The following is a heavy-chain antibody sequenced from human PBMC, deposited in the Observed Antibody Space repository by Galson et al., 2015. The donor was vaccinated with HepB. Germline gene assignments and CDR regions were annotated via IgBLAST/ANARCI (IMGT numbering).Heavy chain of an antibody. V-gene: IGHV1-46*03. D-gene: IGHD5-18*01. CDR2: INPSGGST. CDR3: AREGVDTAMAFDY. J-gene: IGHJ4*02. Sequence: SVKVSCKASRYTFTSYYMHWVRQAPGQGLEWMGIINPSGGSTSYAQKFQGRVTMTRDTSTSTVYMELSSLRSEDTAMYYCAREGVDTAMAFDYWGQGTLVTVSS. CDR1: RYTFTSYY.